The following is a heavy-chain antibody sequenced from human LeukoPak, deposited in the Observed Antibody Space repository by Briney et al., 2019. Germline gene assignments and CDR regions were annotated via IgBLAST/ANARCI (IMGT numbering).Heavy chain of an antibody. CDR3: AKSRYPNWNFVL. J-gene: IGHJ2*01. CDR2: FGVSGGRT. V-gene: IGHV3-23*01. CDR1: GVTFSSYA. D-gene: IGHD1-1*01. Sequence: GGSLRLSCAVSGVTFSSYAMSWVRQAPGPGLEWVSTFGVSGGRTWYADSVKGRFTISRDTSKNTLYLQMNSLRAEDTAVYYCAKSRYPNWNFVLWGRGTLVTVSS.